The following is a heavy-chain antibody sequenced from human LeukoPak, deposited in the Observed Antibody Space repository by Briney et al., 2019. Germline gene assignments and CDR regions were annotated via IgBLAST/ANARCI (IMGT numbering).Heavy chain of an antibody. D-gene: IGHD4-23*01. Sequence: VGSLRLSCAASGFTFSNAWMSWVRQAPGKGLEWVSYITGSGSTTYYADSVKGRFTISRDIAKNSLYLQMNSLRAEDTAVYYCARESEGGGNDYWGQGTLVTVSS. CDR3: ARESEGGGNDY. CDR2: ITGSGSTT. J-gene: IGHJ4*02. CDR1: GFTFSNAW. V-gene: IGHV3-11*04.